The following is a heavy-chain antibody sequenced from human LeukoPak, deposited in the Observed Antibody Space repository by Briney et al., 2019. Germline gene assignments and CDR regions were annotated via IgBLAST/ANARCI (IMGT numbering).Heavy chain of an antibody. D-gene: IGHD3-22*01. J-gene: IGHJ3*02. CDR3: ATHGTYYYDSSGPGDAFDI. V-gene: IGHV4-59*01. CDR1: GGCISSYY. Sequence: SETLSLTCTVSGGCISSYYWSWIRQPPGKGLEWIGYIYYSGSTNYNPSLKSRVTISVDTSKNQFSLKLSSVTAADTAVYYCATHGTYYYDSSGPGDAFDIWGQGTMVTVSS. CDR2: IYYSGST.